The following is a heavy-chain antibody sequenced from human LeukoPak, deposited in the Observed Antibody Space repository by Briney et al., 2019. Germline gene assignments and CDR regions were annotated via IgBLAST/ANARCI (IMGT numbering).Heavy chain of an antibody. CDR2: ISSSGSAL. CDR1: GFTFSNYD. CDR3: ARSFDY. J-gene: IGHJ4*01. V-gene: IGHV3-48*03. Sequence: PGGSLRLSCVASGFTFSNYDMNWVRQAPGKGLEWVSYISSSGSALYYADSVKGRFTISRDNARNSLYLQMNGLRVEDTAVYYYARSFDYWGQGTLVTVSS.